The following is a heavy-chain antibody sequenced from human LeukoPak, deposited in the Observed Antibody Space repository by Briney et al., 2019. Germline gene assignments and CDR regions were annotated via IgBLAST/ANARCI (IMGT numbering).Heavy chain of an antibody. CDR1: GFTFSSYG. J-gene: IGHJ4*02. CDR2: IRYDGTNK. Sequence: PGGSLRLSCAASGFTFSSYGIHWVRQAPGKGLEWVAFIRYDGTNKYYADSVKGRFTISRDNSKNTLYLQMNSLRAEDTAVYYCAKAPYGSGSYYVYWGQGTLVTVSS. CDR3: AKAPYGSGSYYVY. V-gene: IGHV3-30*02. D-gene: IGHD3-10*01.